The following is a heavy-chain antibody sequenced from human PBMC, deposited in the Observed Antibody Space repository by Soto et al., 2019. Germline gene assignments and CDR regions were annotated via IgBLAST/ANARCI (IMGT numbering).Heavy chain of an antibody. CDR1: GYPFTGYY. D-gene: IGHD3-10*01. CDR2: INPNSGGT. V-gene: IGHV1-2*02. CDR3: ARVRITMVRGVTSVYYGMDV. J-gene: IGHJ6*02. Sequence: ASVKVSCKASGYPFTGYYMHWVRQAPGQGLEWMGWINPNSGGTNYAQKFQGRVTMTRDTSISTAYMELSRLRSDDTAVYYCARVRITMVRGVTSVYYGMDVWGQGTTVTVSS.